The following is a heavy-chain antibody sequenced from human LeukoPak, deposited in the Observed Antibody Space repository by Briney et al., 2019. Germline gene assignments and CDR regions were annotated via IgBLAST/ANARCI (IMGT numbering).Heavy chain of an antibody. Sequence: SETLSLTCTVSGGSISSYYWSWIRQPPGKGLEWIGYIYYSGSTNYNPSLKSRVTISVDTSKNQFSLKLSSVTAADTAVYYCARDRLYYDFWSGYYNNYFDYWGQGTLVTVSS. J-gene: IGHJ4*02. V-gene: IGHV4-59*12. CDR3: ARDRLYYDFWSGYYNNYFDY. D-gene: IGHD3-3*01. CDR1: GGSISSYY. CDR2: IYYSGST.